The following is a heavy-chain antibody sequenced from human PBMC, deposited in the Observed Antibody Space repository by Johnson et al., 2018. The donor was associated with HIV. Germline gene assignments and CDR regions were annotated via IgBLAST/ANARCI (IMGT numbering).Heavy chain of an antibody. CDR2: VNSKTDGGTT. Sequence: VQLVESGGGLVKPGGSLRLSCAASGFTFSNAWMSWVRQAPGKGLEWVGRVNSKTDGGTTDYTAPVTGRFTISRDDSKNTLYLQMNSLKTEDTAVYYCTTDSGWVPLEAFDIWGQGTMVTVSS. CDR3: TTDSGWVPLEAFDI. J-gene: IGHJ3*02. CDR1: GFTFSNAW. V-gene: IGHV3-15*01. D-gene: IGHD6-19*01.